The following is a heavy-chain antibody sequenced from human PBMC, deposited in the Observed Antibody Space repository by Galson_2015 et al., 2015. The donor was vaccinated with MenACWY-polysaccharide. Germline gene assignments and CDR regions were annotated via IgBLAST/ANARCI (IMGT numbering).Heavy chain of an antibody. CDR2: ISSSGGLV. CDR3: ARDSGDRSKGNCPSGNCYYFDH. Sequence: SLRLSCAASGFIFRAYEMNWVRQAPGKGLEWISYISSSGGLVQYVDSVKGRFSISRDNAKNSLYLQLNSLRAEDTAVYYCARDSGDRSKGNCPSGNCYYFDHWGQGTLVTVSS. J-gene: IGHJ4*02. V-gene: IGHV3-48*03. D-gene: IGHD2-15*01. CDR1: GFIFRAYE.